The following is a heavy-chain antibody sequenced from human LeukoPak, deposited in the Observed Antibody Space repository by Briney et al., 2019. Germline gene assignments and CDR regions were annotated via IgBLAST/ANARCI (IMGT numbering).Heavy chain of an antibody. CDR2: IYYSGST. D-gene: IGHD2-2*01. V-gene: IGHV4-59*08. J-gene: IGHJ4*02. CDR3: ATRSTSNYYFDY. Sequence: SETLSLTCTVSSDYITSYYWSWIRQPPGKGLEWIGYIYYSGSTNYNPSLKSRVTISVDTSKNQFSLKLSSVTAADTAVYYCATRSTSNYYFDYWGQGTLVTVSS. CDR1: SDYITSYY.